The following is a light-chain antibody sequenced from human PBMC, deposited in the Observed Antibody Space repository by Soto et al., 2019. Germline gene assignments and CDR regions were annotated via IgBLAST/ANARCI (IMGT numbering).Light chain of an antibody. CDR3: AAWDDSLSGGV. V-gene: IGLV1-47*02. J-gene: IGLJ1*01. Sequence: QSVLTPPPSASGTPGQTVTIACSGSSFNIGFNYVYWYQQLPGMAPKLLIHSNDERPSGVPDRFSGSKSGTSASLAISGLRSEDEADYYCAAWDDSLSGGVFGTGTKVTV. CDR2: SND. CDR1: SFNIGFNY.